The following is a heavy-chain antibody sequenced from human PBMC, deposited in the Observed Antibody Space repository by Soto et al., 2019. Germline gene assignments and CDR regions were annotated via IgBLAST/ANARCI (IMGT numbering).Heavy chain of an antibody. V-gene: IGHV4-39*01. D-gene: IGHD5-12*01. Sequence: QLQLQESGPGLVKPSETLSLTCTVSGGPIRSSNYYWGWIRRPPGKGLEWIGNIYYSGTIYYNPSLKSRVTISMDTSKNQFSLRVNSVTAADTAVYYCARLRGDSYFYYYMDVWGKGTTVTVSS. J-gene: IGHJ6*03. CDR1: GGPIRSSNYY. CDR2: IYYSGTI. CDR3: ARLRGDSYFYYYMDV.